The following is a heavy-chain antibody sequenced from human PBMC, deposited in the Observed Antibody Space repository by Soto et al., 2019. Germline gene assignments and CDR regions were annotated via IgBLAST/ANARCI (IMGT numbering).Heavy chain of an antibody. Sequence: QVQLVESGGGVVQPGRSLRVSCVASGFTFSNYVMHWVRQAPGKGLEWVAGISIDGNSEHYADSVKGRFTISRENSKNTVYLPMKSLRVEDTAVYYWATEDYGSGRAGTFFQWGQGTMVTVSS. J-gene: IGHJ1*01. V-gene: IGHV3-30-3*01. CDR3: ATEDYGSGRAGTFFQ. CDR1: GFTFSNYV. CDR2: ISIDGNSE. D-gene: IGHD2-21*01.